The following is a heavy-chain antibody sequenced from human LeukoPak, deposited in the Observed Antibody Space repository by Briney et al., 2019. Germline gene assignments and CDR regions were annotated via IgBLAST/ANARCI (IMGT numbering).Heavy chain of an antibody. Sequence: PGGSLRLSCVASGFTFSSYSMNWVRQAPGKGLEWVSSITSGSSYIYYADSVKGRLTISRDNSKNTLYLQMNSLRAEDTAVYYCAKESVTYYYYYMDVWGKGTTVIISS. J-gene: IGHJ6*03. V-gene: IGHV3-21*04. CDR1: GFTFSSYS. CDR3: AKESVTYYYYYMDV. CDR2: ITSGSSYI.